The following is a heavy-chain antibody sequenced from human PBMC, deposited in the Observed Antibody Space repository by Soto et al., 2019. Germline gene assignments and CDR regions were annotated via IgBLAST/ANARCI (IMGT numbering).Heavy chain of an antibody. V-gene: IGHV1-69*13. CDR2: ISPILGTV. CDR1: GGTFSSNA. J-gene: IGHJ4*02. CDR3: ARQTTVVNPFNY. Sequence: ASVKVSCKASGGTFSSNAIGWVRQAPGQGLEWMGGISPILGTVIYAQNFQDRLTITADDSSSTVYMELSSLRSEDTATYHCARQTTVVNPFNYWGQGPLVTVYS. D-gene: IGHD4-17*01.